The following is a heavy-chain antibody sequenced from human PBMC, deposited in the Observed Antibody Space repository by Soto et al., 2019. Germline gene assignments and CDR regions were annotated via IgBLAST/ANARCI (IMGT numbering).Heavy chain of an antibody. V-gene: IGHV3-11*01. CDR2: ISGSGTTI. CDR1: GFSFSDYF. CDR3: VTEPHGFDY. J-gene: IGHJ4*02. Sequence: PGGSLRLSCVASGFSFSDYFMSWIRQAPGRGLEWVSYISGSGTTISYADSVKGRFTISRDNAKNLLYLQMSSLRTEDTAVYYRVTEPHGFDYWGQGTQVTVSS.